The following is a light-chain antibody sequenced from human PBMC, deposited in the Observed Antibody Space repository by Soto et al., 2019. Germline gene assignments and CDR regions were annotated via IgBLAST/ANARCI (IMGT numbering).Light chain of an antibody. CDR1: QSVSSN. CDR2: GAS. V-gene: IGKV3-15*01. J-gene: IGKJ1*01. CDR3: QQYNNWRWT. Sequence: EIVMTQSPATLSVSPGERATLSCRASQSVSSNLAWYQQKPGQAPRLLIYGASTRATGIPARFSGSGSGTEFTLTISSLQSEDFAVYYCQQYNNWRWTFXQGTKADIK.